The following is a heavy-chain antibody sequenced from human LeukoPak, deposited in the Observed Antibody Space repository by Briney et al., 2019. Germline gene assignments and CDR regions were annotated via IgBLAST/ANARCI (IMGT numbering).Heavy chain of an antibody. J-gene: IGHJ4*02. D-gene: IGHD3-10*01. Sequence: GGSLRLSCAASGFTFNTYWMIWVRQAPGKGLEWVSAISGSGGSTYYADSVKGRFTISRDNSKNTLYLQMNSLRAEDTAVYYCAKDLVWPGDVDYWGQGTLVTVSS. CDR3: AKDLVWPGDVDY. CDR2: ISGSGGST. CDR1: GFTFNTYW. V-gene: IGHV3-23*01.